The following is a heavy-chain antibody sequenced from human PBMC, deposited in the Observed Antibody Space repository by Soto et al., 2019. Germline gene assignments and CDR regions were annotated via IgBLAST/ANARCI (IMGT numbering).Heavy chain of an antibody. CDR1: GFSFSSYA. D-gene: IGHD2-21*02. J-gene: IGHJ4*02. Sequence: GGSLRLSCAASGFSFSSYAMSWVRQAPGKGLEWISCISYGGGATQYACSVRGRFTISRDRFTETLYLYMKSLRAEDTAVYYCAKEDCGVGCPLDXLGQGSPVTASX. V-gene: IGHV3-23*01. CDR3: AKEDCGVGCPLDX. CDR2: ISYGGGAT.